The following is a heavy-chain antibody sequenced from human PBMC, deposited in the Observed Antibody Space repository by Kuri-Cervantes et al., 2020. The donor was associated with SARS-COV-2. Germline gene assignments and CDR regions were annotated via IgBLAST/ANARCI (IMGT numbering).Heavy chain of an antibody. CDR2: ISGSGGAT. V-gene: IGHV3-23*01. Sequence: GESLKISCAASGFTFSSYSMTWVRQAPGRGLEWVSAISGSGGATYCAESVKGRFTISRDNSKDTLYLQMNSLRAEDTAVYYCVRDGDHWNFDYWGQGTLVTVSS. CDR1: GFTFSSYS. D-gene: IGHD1-1*01. CDR3: VRDGDHWNFDY. J-gene: IGHJ4*02.